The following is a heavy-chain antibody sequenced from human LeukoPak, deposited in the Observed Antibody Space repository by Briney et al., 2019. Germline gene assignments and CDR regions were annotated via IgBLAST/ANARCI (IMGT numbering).Heavy chain of an antibody. CDR3: ARDYAPGMVRGVTQKYNWFDP. CDR1: GYSFTTYY. D-gene: IGHD3-10*01. Sequence: GASVKVSCKASGYSFTTYYIHWVRQAPGQGLEWMGVMSPSGGSTSYAQKFQGRVTMTRDTSTSTVYMELSSLRSEDTALYYCARDYAPGMVRGVTQKYNWFDPWGQGTLVTVSS. J-gene: IGHJ5*02. V-gene: IGHV1-46*01. CDR2: MSPSGGST.